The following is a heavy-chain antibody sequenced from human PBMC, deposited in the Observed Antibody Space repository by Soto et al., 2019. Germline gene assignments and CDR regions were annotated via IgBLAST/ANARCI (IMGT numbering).Heavy chain of an antibody. CDR1: GGSISSGGYY. CDR3: ARAVRDYYYYYYTDV. J-gene: IGHJ6*03. Sequence: SETLSLTCTVSGGSISSGGYYWSWIRQHPGKGLEWIGYIYYSGSTYYNPSLKSRVTISVDTSKNQFSLKLSSVTAADTAVYYCARAVRDYYYYYYTDVWGKGTTVTGSS. D-gene: IGHD4-17*01. CDR2: IYYSGST. V-gene: IGHV4-31*03.